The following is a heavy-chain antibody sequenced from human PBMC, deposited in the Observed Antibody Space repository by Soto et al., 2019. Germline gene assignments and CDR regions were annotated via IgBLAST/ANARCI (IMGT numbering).Heavy chain of an antibody. CDR3: AKSTRANDFWSGYYKGWFDP. J-gene: IGHJ5*02. Sequence: QVQLQESGPGLVKPSQTLSLTCTVSGGSISSGGYYWSWIRQHPGKGLEWIGYIYYSGSTYYNPSLKSRVTISVDTSKNQFSLKLSSVTAAYTAVYYCAKSTRANDFWSGYYKGWFDPWGQGTLVTVSS. CDR1: GGSISSGGYY. CDR2: IYYSGST. V-gene: IGHV4-31*03. D-gene: IGHD3-3*01.